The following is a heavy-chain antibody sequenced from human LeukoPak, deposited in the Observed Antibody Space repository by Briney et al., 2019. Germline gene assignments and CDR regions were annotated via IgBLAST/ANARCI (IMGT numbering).Heavy chain of an antibody. V-gene: IGHV4-34*01. J-gene: IGHJ4*02. Sequence: PSETLSLTCAVYGGSFGGYYWSWIRQPPGKGLEWIGEINHSGSTNYNPSLKSRVTISVDTSKNQFSLKLSSVTAADTAVYYCARALGDSSGYYPDYWGQGTLVTVSS. CDR3: ARALGDSSGYYPDY. CDR2: INHSGST. CDR1: GGSFGGYY. D-gene: IGHD3-22*01.